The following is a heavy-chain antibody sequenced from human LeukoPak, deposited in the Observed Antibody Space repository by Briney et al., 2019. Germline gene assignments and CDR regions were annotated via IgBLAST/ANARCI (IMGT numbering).Heavy chain of an antibody. CDR2: ISLRGLT. D-gene: IGHD1-26*01. J-gene: IGHJ4*02. Sequence: SSETLSLTCGVSGGSISGTNWWSWVRQPPGQGLEWIGEISLRGLTNYNPSLRSRLTMSLDESKNQVSLNLTSVTAADTAVYYCSRESGPFSPFGFWGQGTLVSVHS. CDR1: GGSISGTNW. CDR3: SRESGPFSPFGF. V-gene: IGHV4-4*02.